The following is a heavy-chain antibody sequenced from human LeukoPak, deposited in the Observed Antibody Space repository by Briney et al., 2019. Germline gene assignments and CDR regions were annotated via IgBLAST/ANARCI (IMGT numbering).Heavy chain of an antibody. CDR2: ISDSGGST. J-gene: IGHJ4*02. Sequence: GGSLRLSCAASGFIFRNYALSWVRQAPEKGLQWVSAISDSGGSTYYAASVKGRFTISRDNAKNSLYLQMNSLRAEDTAVYYCARGPIFGVVKYYFDYWGQGTLVTVSS. D-gene: IGHD3-3*01. CDR1: GFIFRNYA. V-gene: IGHV3-23*01. CDR3: ARGPIFGVVKYYFDY.